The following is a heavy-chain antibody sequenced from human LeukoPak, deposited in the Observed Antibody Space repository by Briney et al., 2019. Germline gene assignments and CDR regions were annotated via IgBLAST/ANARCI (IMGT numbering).Heavy chain of an antibody. CDR2: IYTSGST. D-gene: IGHD5-18*01. CDR1: GGSISSYY. CDR3: ARDTRDAAMVPD. V-gene: IGHV4-4*07. J-gene: IGHJ4*02. Sequence: SETLSLTCTVSGGSISSYYWSWIRQPPGKGLEWIGRIYTSGSTNYNPSLKSRVTMSVDTSKNQFSLKLSSVTAADTAVYYCARDTRDAAMVPDWGQGTLVTVSS.